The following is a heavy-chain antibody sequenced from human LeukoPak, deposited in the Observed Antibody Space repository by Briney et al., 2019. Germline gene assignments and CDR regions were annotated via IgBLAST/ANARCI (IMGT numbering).Heavy chain of an antibody. J-gene: IGHJ3*01. CDR1: GFTFNSYA. Sequence: PGGSLRLSCAASGFTFNSYAMHWVRQAPGKGLEWVANIIQDGSERYYVGSVKGRFTISRDSAKNSLYLQMNSLRAEDTAVYYCAREGASTISHAFDVWGQGTMVTVSS. CDR2: IIQDGSER. CDR3: AREGASTISHAFDV. D-gene: IGHD3-16*01. V-gene: IGHV3-7*01.